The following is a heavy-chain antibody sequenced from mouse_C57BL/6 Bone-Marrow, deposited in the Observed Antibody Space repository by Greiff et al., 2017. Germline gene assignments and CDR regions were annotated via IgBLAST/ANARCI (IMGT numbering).Heavy chain of an antibody. CDR2: ISSGSSTI. CDR3: ARVATVVAPTLDY. V-gene: IGHV5-17*01. D-gene: IGHD1-1*01. J-gene: IGHJ2*01. CDR1: GFTFSDYG. Sequence: EVHLVESGGGLVKPGGSLKLSCAASGFTFSDYGMHWVRQAPEKGLEWVAYISSGSSTIYYAATVKGRFTISRDNAKNTLFLQMTSLRSEDTAMYYCARVATVVAPTLDYWGQGTTLTVSS.